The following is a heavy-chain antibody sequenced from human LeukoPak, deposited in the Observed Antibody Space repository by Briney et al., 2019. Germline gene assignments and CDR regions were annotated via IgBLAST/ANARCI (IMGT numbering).Heavy chain of an antibody. CDR3: ARDVDIVATILDY. Sequence: SSVKVSCKASGGSFSNYTISWLRQTPGQGLEWMGGIIPIFGTANYAQNFQGRVTITADKFTSTAYMELCSLRSEDTAVYYCARDVDIVATILDYWGQGTLVTVSS. CDR1: GGSFSNYT. CDR2: IIPIFGTA. V-gene: IGHV1-69*06. J-gene: IGHJ4*02. D-gene: IGHD5-12*01.